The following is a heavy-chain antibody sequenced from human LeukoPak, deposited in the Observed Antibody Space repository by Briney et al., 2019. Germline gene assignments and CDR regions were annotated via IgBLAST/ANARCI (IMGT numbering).Heavy chain of an antibody. D-gene: IGHD3-10*01. Sequence: GGSLRLSCAASGFTFSNYGMSWVRQAPGKGLEWVSSISGSGGSTHYADSVKGRFTISRDNSKNTLYLQMNSLRAEDTAVYYCAKGPYGSGTYAFDIWGQGTMVTVSS. CDR3: AKGPYGSGTYAFDI. V-gene: IGHV3-23*01. J-gene: IGHJ3*02. CDR2: ISGSGGST. CDR1: GFTFSNYG.